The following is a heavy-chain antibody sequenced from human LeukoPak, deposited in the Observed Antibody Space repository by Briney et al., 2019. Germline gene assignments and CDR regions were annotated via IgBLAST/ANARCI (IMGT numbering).Heavy chain of an antibody. Sequence: ASVKVSCKASGYTFTSYGISWVRQAPGQGLEWMGWISAYNGNTNYAQKLQGRVTMTTDTSTSTAYMELRSLRSDDTAVYYCARDSVFYYYDSSGYSTHYYYYGMDVRGQGTTVTVSS. CDR2: ISAYNGNT. J-gene: IGHJ6*02. V-gene: IGHV1-18*01. CDR1: GYTFTSYG. D-gene: IGHD3-22*01. CDR3: ARDSVFYYYDSSGYSTHYYYYGMDV.